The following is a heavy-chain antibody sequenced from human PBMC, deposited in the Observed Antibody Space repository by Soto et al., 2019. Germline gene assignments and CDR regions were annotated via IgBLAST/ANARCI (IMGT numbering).Heavy chain of an antibody. V-gene: IGHV3-21*01. J-gene: IGHJ6*02. CDR1: GFTFSSYS. D-gene: IGHD6-13*01. CDR2: ISSSSSYI. CDR3: ARDRAAAPDGMDV. Sequence: EVQLVESGGGLVKPGGSLRLSCAASGFTFSSYSMNWVRQAPGKGLEWVSSISSSSSYIYYADSVKGRFTISRDNAKNSLYLQMNSLRAVDTDGYYCARDRAAAPDGMDVWGQGTTVTVSS.